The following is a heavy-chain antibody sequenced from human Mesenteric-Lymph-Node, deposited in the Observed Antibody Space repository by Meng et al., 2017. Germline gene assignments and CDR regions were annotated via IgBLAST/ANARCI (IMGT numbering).Heavy chain of an antibody. Sequence: QVQLQQWGAGLLKPSETLSLTCAVYGGSFSGYYWSWIRQPAGKGLEWIGEINQGGHTNYHPSLKSRVTISVDPSNNQFSLRLNSVTAADTAVYYCARTGHRFDLWGQGTLVTVSS. CDR1: GGSFSGYY. D-gene: IGHD3-10*01. CDR3: ARTGHRFDL. V-gene: IGHV4-34*01. J-gene: IGHJ5*02. CDR2: INQGGHT.